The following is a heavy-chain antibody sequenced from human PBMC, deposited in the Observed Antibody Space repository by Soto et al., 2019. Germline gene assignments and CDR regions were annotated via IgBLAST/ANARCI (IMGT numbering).Heavy chain of an antibody. V-gene: IGHV1-18*01. Sequence: QVQLVQSGAEVKKPGASVKVSCKASGYTFTSYGISWVRQAPGQGLEWMGWISAYNGNTNYAQKLQGRVTMTTDTSTSTAYMELMSLRSDDTAVYYCARATPYYDFWSVYYTPYYYYMDVWGKGTTVTVSS. CDR1: GYTFTSYG. D-gene: IGHD3-3*01. CDR2: ISAYNGNT. CDR3: ARATPYYDFWSVYYTPYYYYMDV. J-gene: IGHJ6*03.